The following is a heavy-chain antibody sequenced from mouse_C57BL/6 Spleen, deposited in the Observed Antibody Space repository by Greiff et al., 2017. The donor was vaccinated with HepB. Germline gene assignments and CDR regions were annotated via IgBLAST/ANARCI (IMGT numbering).Heavy chain of an antibody. D-gene: IGHD1-1*01. CDR2: IHPNSGST. V-gene: IGHV1-64*01. Sequence: VQLQQSGAELVKPGASVKLSCKASGYTFTSYWMHWVKQRPGQGLEWIGMIHPNSGSTNYNEKFKSKATLTVDKSSSTAYMQLSSLTSEDSAVYYCARGGRITTVVENPYWYFDVWGTGTTVTVSS. CDR1: GYTFTSYW. CDR3: ARGGRITTVVENPYWYFDV. J-gene: IGHJ1*03.